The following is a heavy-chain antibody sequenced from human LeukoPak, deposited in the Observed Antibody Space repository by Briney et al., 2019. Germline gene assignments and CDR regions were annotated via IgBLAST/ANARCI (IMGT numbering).Heavy chain of an antibody. CDR2: INHSGST. D-gene: IGHD6-25*01. Sequence: SETLSLTCAVYGGSFSGYYWSWIRQPPGKGLEWIGEINHSGSTNYNPSLKSRVTISVDTSKNQFSLKLSSVTAADTAVYYCARGRYSSGNLDYWGQGTLVTVSS. J-gene: IGHJ4*02. V-gene: IGHV4-34*01. CDR1: GGSFSGYY. CDR3: ARGRYSSGNLDY.